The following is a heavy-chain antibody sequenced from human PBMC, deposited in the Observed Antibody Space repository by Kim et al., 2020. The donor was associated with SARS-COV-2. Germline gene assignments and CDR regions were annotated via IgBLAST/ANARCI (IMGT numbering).Heavy chain of an antibody. V-gene: IGHV4-34*01. D-gene: IGHD3-10*01. J-gene: IGHJ4*02. CDR3: ARFVSGLWFGESDY. CDR2: INHSGST. Sequence: SETLSLTCAVYGGSFSGYYWSWNRQPPGKGLEWIGEINHSGSTNYNPSLKSRVTISVDTSKNQFSLKLSSVTAADTAVYYCARFVSGLWFGESDYWGQGTLVTVSS. CDR1: GGSFSGYY.